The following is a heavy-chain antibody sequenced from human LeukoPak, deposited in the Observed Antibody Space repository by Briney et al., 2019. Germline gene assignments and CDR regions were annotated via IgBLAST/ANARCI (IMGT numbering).Heavy chain of an antibody. CDR3: ARDGVPIEY. CDR1: GYSFTGYY. D-gene: IGHD3-16*01. Sequence: GASVKVSCKASGYSFTGYYMHWVRQAPGQGLEWMGWINPSSGGTTYAEKFQGRVTITRDTSISTAYMELTSLRSDDTAMYYCARDGVPIEYWGQGTLVIVSS. V-gene: IGHV1-2*02. CDR2: INPSSGGT. J-gene: IGHJ4*02.